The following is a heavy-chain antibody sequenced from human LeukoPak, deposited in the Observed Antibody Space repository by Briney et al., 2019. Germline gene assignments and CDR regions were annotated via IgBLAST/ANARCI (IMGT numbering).Heavy chain of an antibody. CDR3: AGGRGWLVDY. V-gene: IGHV3-7*01. D-gene: IGHD3-22*01. Sequence: PGGSLRLSCAASGFTFSSYWMSWVRQAPGKGLEWVPNIKQDGSEKYYVDSVKSRFTISRDNAKNSLDLQMNSLRAEDTAVYFCAGGRGWLVDYWGQGTRVTVSS. CDR1: GFTFSSYW. J-gene: IGHJ4*02. CDR2: IKQDGSEK.